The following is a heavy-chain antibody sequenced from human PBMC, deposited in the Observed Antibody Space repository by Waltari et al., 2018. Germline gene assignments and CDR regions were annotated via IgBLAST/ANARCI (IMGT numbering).Heavy chain of an antibody. Sequence: QVQLQEPGPRLLKPSETLSLICTVSGGSIRGFYWSWVRQPPGKGLDWIGYIYYTGSTNFNPSLKSRVTMSVDTSKNQFSLKLSSVTAADTAFYYCARGGGGDWEWFDPWGQGTLVTVSS. CDR2: IYYTGST. D-gene: IGHD2-21*02. J-gene: IGHJ5*02. V-gene: IGHV4-59*01. CDR3: ARGGGGDWEWFDP. CDR1: GGSIRGFY.